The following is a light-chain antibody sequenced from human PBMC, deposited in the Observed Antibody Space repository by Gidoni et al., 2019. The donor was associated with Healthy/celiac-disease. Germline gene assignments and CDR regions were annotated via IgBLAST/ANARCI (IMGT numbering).Light chain of an antibody. J-gene: IGKJ5*01. V-gene: IGKV1-39*01. CDR3: QQSYSTPRN. CDR1: QSISSH. CDR2: AAS. Sequence: DIQIPQSPSSLSASVGDIVTITCRASQSISSHLNWYQQKQGKAPKLLIYAASSLQRGVPSRCSGSGSGTDFTLTISRLQPEDFATYYCQQSYSTPRNFGQGTRLEIK.